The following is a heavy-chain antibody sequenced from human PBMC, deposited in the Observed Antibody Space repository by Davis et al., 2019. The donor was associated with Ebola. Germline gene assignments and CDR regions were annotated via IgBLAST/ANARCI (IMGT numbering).Heavy chain of an antibody. D-gene: IGHD3-22*01. CDR3: AKDRGYYYEGAFDL. J-gene: IGHJ3*01. V-gene: IGHV4-4*07. CDR2: FHNSGST. CDR1: GSSISRNY. Sequence: PSETLSLTCTVSGSSISRNYWRRIRHPAAQGLEWVVPFHNSGSTNYNPSLKSRVPMSVDTSKNQFSLKLTSVTAADTAVYYCAKDRGYYYEGAFDLWGQGTMVTVSS.